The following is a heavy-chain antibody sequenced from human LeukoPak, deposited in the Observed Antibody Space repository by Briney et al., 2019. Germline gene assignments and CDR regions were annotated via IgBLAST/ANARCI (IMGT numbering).Heavy chain of an antibody. CDR1: GFTFSSYA. V-gene: IGHV3-23*01. CDR2: ISGSGGST. D-gene: IGHD3-22*01. J-gene: IGHJ4*02. Sequence: PGGSLRLSCAGSGFTFSSYAMSWVRQAPGKGLEWVSAISGSGGSTYYADSVKGRFTISRDNSKNTLYLQMNSLRAEDTAVYYCAKTVVILYYFDYWGQGTLVTVSS. CDR3: AKTVVILYYFDY.